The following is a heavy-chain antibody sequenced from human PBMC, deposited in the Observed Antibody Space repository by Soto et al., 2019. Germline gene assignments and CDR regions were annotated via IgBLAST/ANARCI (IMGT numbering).Heavy chain of an antibody. CDR3: ARVGSSFGYYYGMDV. CDR2: ISYDGSNK. J-gene: IGHJ6*02. V-gene: IGHV3-30-3*01. Sequence: LRLSCAASGFTFSSYAMHWVRQAPGKGLEWVAVISYDGSNKYYADSVKGRFTISRDNSKNTLYLQMNSLRAEDTAVYYCARVGSSFGYYYGMDVWGQGTTVTVSS. D-gene: IGHD6-6*01. CDR1: GFTFSSYA.